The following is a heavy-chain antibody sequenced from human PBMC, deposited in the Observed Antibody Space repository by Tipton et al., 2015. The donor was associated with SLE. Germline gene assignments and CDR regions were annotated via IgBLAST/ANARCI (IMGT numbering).Heavy chain of an antibody. J-gene: IGHJ3*01. CDR2: VYASGSA. CDR1: GGAISSGYYY. V-gene: IGHV4-61*02. Sequence: TLSLTCTVSGGAISSGYYYWGWIRQPAGKGLEWIGRVYASGSANHNPSLKSRVTISVDTSKNQFSLKLSSVTAADTAVYYCATEGQDDAFDVWGQGTMVTVSS. CDR3: ATEGQDDAFDV.